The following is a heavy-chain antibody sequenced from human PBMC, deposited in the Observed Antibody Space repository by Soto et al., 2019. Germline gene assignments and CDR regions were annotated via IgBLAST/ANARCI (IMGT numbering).Heavy chain of an antibody. CDR3: ARGDREDIEEVVGVRPGEYSMDV. V-gene: IGHV3-30-3*01. Sequence: QVHLVESGGGVVQPGSSLRLSRAASEFTFRIFAMHWLRQSPGKGLEWVAVISYDGSRKADSVKGRFTVSRDNSWNTLYLQMNSLRAEDTAIYYCARGDREDIEEVVGVRPGEYSMDVWGQGTTVTVSS. D-gene: IGHD1-26*01. J-gene: IGHJ6*02. CDR1: EFTFRIFA. CDR2: ISYDGSRK.